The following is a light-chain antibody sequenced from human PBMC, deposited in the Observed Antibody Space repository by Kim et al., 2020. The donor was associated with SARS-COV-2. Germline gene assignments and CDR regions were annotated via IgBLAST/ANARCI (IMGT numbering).Light chain of an antibody. Sequence: GQSITISCSGTSSDIGANNHVSWYQQPPGTAPKLIIYEVSNRPSGISSRFSASKSGSTASLTISGLQAEDEGDYYCSTYTTSETWVFGTGTQLTVL. V-gene: IGLV2-14*01. CDR3: STYTTSETWV. CDR1: SSDIGANNH. CDR2: EVS. J-gene: IGLJ3*02.